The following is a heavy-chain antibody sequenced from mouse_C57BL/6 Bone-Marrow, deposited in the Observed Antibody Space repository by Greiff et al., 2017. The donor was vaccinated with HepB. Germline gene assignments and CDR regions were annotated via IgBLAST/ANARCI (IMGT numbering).Heavy chain of an antibody. D-gene: IGHD1-1*01. Sequence: QVQLQQPGAELVRPGTSVKLSCKASGYTFTSYWMHWVKQRPGQGLEWIGVIDPSDSYTNYNQKFKGKATLTVDTSSSTAYMQLSSLTSEDSAVYYCARKSPYYYGSSDFDYWGQGTTLTVSS. CDR2: IDPSDSYT. V-gene: IGHV1-59*01. CDR3: ARKSPYYYGSSDFDY. J-gene: IGHJ2*01. CDR1: GYTFTSYW.